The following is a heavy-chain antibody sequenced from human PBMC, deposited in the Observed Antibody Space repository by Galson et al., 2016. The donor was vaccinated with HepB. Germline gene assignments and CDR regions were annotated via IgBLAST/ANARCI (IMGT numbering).Heavy chain of an antibody. CDR1: GFTFSDYY. CDR2: ISSSGSTI. Sequence: SLRLSCAASGFTFSDYYMTWIRQAPGKGLELVSYISSSGSTIYYADSVKGRFTISRDNAKNSLSLQMNTLRAEDTAVYYCARAAKVATGWYPYYYYGMDVWGQGTTVTVSS. CDR3: ARAAKVATGWYPYYYYGMDV. J-gene: IGHJ6*02. V-gene: IGHV3-11*01. D-gene: IGHD5-12*01.